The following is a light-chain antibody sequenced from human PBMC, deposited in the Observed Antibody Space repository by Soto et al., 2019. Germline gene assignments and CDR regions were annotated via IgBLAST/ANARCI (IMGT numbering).Light chain of an antibody. CDR3: QQYYSYPWT. CDR2: AAS. CDR1: QSIATY. J-gene: IGKJ1*01. V-gene: IGKV1-39*01. Sequence: DTQMTQSPSSLSVSVGDRVTITCRASQSIATYLNWYQQKPGKATKLLIYAASSLQSGVPSRFSGSGSGTDVTLTISCQQSEDFATYYRQQYYSYPWTGGQGTKVDIK.